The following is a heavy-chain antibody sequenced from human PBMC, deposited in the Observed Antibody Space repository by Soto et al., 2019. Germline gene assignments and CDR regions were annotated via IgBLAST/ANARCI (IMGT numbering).Heavy chain of an antibody. CDR1: GYTFTGYY. CDR2: INPSSGDS. D-gene: IGHD1-26*01. V-gene: IGHV1-2*02. J-gene: IGHJ6*02. Sequence: QVHLVQSGAEVAKPGASVKVSCKPSGYTFTGYYIHWVRQAPGQGLEWMGWINPSSGDSKYAQKFQGRVTMTRDTSISTAYLDLRNLRSDDTAVYYCAREGGSASGMDVWGQGTAVTVSS. CDR3: AREGGSASGMDV.